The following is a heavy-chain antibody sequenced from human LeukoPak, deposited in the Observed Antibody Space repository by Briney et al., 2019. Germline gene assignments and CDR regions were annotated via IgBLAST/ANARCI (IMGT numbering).Heavy chain of an antibody. CDR3: ARELGENYDFWSGYYTLDY. D-gene: IGHD3-3*01. CDR1: GGSISSGSYY. Sequence: PSETLSPTCTVSGGSISSGSYYWSWIRQPAGKGLEWIGRIYTSGSTNYNPSLKSRVTILVDTSKNQFSLKLSSVTAADTAVYYCARELGENYDFWSGYYTLDYWGQGTLVTVSS. CDR2: IYTSGST. V-gene: IGHV4-61*02. J-gene: IGHJ4*02.